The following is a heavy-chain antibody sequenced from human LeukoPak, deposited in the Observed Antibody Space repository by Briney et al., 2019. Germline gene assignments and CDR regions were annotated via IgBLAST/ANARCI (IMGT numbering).Heavy chain of an antibody. Sequence: GGSLRRSCAASGFTFSTYWIHWVRQAPGKGLVWVSRTNSEGSSTSYADSVKGRFTVSRDNAKNTLYLQMSSLRAEDTAVYYCARVGYSSNWHAYDYWGRGTLVTVSS. CDR1: GFTFSTYW. CDR2: TNSEGSST. CDR3: ARVGYSSNWHAYDY. J-gene: IGHJ4*02. V-gene: IGHV3-74*01. D-gene: IGHD6-13*01.